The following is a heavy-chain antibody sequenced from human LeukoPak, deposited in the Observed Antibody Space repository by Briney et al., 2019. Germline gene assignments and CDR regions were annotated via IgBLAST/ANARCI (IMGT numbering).Heavy chain of an antibody. CDR2: IKQDGSQK. CDR1: GFTFSIDW. CDR3: ARGGNNYVHFDY. D-gene: IGHD5-24*01. J-gene: IGHJ4*02. V-gene: IGHV3-7*04. Sequence: GGSLRLSCAASGFTFSIDWMNWVRQAPGRGLEGVASIKQDGSQKFYVDAVKGRFTISRDNAENSLYLQMNSLRAEDTAVYYCARGGNNYVHFDYWGQGTLVTVSS.